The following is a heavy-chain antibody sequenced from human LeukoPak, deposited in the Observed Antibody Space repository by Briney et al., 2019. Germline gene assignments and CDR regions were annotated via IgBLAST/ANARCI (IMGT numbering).Heavy chain of an antibody. CDR2: IYTSGST. CDR3: ARDPLFDY. CDR1: GGSISSGSYY. Sequence: QVQLQESGPGLVKPSQTLSLTCTVSGGSISSGSYYWSWIRQPAGKGLEWIGRIYTSGSTNYNPSLKSRVTISVDTSKNQFSLKLSSVTAADTAVYYCARDPLFDYWGQGTLVTVSS. V-gene: IGHV4-61*02. J-gene: IGHJ4*02.